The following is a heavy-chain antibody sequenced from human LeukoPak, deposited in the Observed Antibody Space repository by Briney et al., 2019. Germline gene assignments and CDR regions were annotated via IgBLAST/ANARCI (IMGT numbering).Heavy chain of an antibody. CDR3: AKDFSTSGSFYDY. CDR2: ISWNSDNI. CDR1: GFTFDDYA. V-gene: IGHV3-9*01. J-gene: IGHJ4*02. D-gene: IGHD1-26*01. Sequence: GGSLRLSCEASGFTFDDYAMHWVRQTPGKGLEWVSGISWNSDNIGYADSVKGRFTISRDNAKNSLYLQMNSLRPEDTALYYCAKDFSTSGSFYDYWGQGTLVTVSS.